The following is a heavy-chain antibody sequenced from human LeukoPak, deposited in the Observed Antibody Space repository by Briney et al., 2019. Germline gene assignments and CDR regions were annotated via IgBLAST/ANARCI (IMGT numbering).Heavy chain of an antibody. D-gene: IGHD4-11*01. CDR2: IIPIFGTA. J-gene: IGHJ4*02. CDR1: GGTFSSYA. CDR3: ARDPPPPYSNRFDY. Sequence: ASVKVSCKASGGTFSSYAISWVRQAPGQGLEWMGGIIPIFGTANYAQKFQGRVTITADESTSTAYMELSSLRSEDTAVYYCARDPPPPYSNRFDYWGQGTLVTVSS. V-gene: IGHV1-69*13.